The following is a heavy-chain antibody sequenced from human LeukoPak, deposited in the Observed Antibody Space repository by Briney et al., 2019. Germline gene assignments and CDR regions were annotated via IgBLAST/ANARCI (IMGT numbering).Heavy chain of an antibody. Sequence: GASVKVFCKASGYTFTADYMHWVRQAPGQGLEWMGWINPNSGGTNYAQKFQGRVTMTRDTSINTAYMELSSLRSEDTAVYYCAIPGYSSSWYRFDPWGQGTLVTVSS. CDR1: GYTFTADY. CDR3: AIPGYSSSWYRFDP. V-gene: IGHV1-2*02. D-gene: IGHD6-13*01. J-gene: IGHJ5*02. CDR2: INPNSGGT.